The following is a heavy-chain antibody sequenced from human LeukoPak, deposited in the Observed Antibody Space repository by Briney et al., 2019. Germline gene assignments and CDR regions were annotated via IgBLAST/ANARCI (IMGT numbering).Heavy chain of an antibody. CDR2: ISAYNGNT. Sequence: ASVKVSCKASGYTFTSYGFSWVRRAPGQGLGWMGWISAYNGNTNYAQKLQGRVTMTTDTSTSTAYMELRSLRSDDTAVYYCARELLGTFDYWGQGTLVTVSS. D-gene: IGHD1-26*01. CDR3: ARELLGTFDY. CDR1: GYTFTSYG. J-gene: IGHJ4*02. V-gene: IGHV1-18*04.